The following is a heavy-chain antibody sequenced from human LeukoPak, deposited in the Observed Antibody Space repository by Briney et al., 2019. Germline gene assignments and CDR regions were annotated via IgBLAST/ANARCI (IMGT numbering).Heavy chain of an antibody. D-gene: IGHD1-14*01. CDR2: MSGDGVST. CDR1: GFTFDDYA. Sequence: TGGSLRLSRVASGFTFDDYAMHWVRQAPGKGLEWVSLMSGDGVSTYCADSVKGRFTISRDNSKNSLYLQMNSLRTEDTALYYCAKDRAGTPGYYYYGMDVWGQGTTVTVS. J-gene: IGHJ6*02. V-gene: IGHV3-43*02. CDR3: AKDRAGTPGYYYYGMDV.